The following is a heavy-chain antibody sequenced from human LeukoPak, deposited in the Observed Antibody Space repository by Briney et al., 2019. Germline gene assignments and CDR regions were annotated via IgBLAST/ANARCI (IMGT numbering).Heavy chain of an antibody. Sequence: SETLSLTCAVYGGSFSGYYWSWIRQPLGKGLEWIGEVNHSGSTNYSPSLKSRVTISVDTSKNQFSLKLSSVTAADTAVYYCARGSRYMRYFDLWGRGTLVTVSS. CDR3: ARGSRYMRYFDL. V-gene: IGHV4-34*01. D-gene: IGHD5-12*01. CDR1: GGSFSGYY. J-gene: IGHJ2*01. CDR2: VNHSGST.